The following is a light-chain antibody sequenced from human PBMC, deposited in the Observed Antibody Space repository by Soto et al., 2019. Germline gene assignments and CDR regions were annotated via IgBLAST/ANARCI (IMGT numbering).Light chain of an antibody. CDR2: AAS. CDR3: QQSYSTPPWT. V-gene: IGKV1-39*01. CDR1: QSMSSY. J-gene: IGKJ1*01. Sequence: DIQMTQSPSSLSAYVGDRVTITCRASQSMSSYLNWYQQKPGKAPKLLIYAASSLQSGVPPRFSGSGSGTDFTLTISSLQPEDFATYYCQQSYSTPPWTFGQGTKVDI.